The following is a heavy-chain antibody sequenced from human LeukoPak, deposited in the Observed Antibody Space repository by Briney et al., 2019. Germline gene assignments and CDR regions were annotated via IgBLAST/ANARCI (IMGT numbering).Heavy chain of an antibody. CDR1: GFTFSSYA. CDR2: ISGSGGST. CDR3: AKRGGTYYFDD. Sequence: GGSLRLSCAASGFTFSSYAMRWVRQAPGKGLEWVSGISGSGGSTYYADSVRGRFTISRDNSKNTLYLQMNSLRAEDTAVYYCAKRGGTYYFDDWGQGTLVTVSS. D-gene: IGHD1-7*01. V-gene: IGHV3-23*01. J-gene: IGHJ4*02.